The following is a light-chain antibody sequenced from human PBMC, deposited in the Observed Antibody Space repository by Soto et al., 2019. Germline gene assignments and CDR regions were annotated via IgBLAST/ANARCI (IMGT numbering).Light chain of an antibody. CDR2: DVS. V-gene: IGLV2-14*01. CDR1: NFDVGAYNY. J-gene: IGLJ3*02. Sequence: QPVLTQPASVSGSPGQSITISCTGTNFDVGAYNYVSRYQQHPGKAPKLMIYDVSNRPSGVSSRFSGSKSGNTASLTISGLQGEDEADYYCSSYSSSSTVVVGGGTKLTVL. CDR3: SSYSSSSTVV.